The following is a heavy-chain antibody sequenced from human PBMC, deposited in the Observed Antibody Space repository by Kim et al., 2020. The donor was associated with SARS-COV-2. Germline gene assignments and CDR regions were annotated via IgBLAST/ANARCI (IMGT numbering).Heavy chain of an antibody. CDR3: LTEVVISHLGY. V-gene: IGHV3-23*01. CDR2: ISGSGGST. D-gene: IGHD3-22*01. Sequence: GGSLRLSCAASGFTFSSYAMSWVRQAPGKGLEWVSAISGSGGSTYYADSVKGRFTISRDNSKNTLYLQMNSLRAEDTAVYYCLTEVVISHLGYWGQGTLVTVSS. J-gene: IGHJ4*02. CDR1: GFTFSSYA.